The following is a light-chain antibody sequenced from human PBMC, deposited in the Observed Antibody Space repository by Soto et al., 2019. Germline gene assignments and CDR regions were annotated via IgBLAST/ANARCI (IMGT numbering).Light chain of an antibody. CDR2: EVS. CDR3: SSYTSSSTLGV. CDR1: SSDVGGYNY. Sequence: QSVLTQPASVSGSPGQSITISCTGTSSDVGGYNYVSWYQQHPGKAPKLMIYEVSNRPSGVSNRFSGSKSGNTASLTISGLQAEDEADYYRSSYTSSSTLGVFGGGTKVTVL. J-gene: IGLJ2*01. V-gene: IGLV2-14*01.